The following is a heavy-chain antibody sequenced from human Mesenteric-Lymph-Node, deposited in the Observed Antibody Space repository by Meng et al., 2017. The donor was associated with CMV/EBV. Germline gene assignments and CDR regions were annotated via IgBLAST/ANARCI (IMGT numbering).Heavy chain of an antibody. Sequence: GESLKISCAASGFTFSGSAMHWVRQASGKGLEWVGRIRSKANSYATAYAASVKGRFTISRDDSKNTAYLQMNSLKTEDTAVYYCTTLRYCSSTSCYITDYWGQGTLVTVSS. CDR1: GFTFSGSA. CDR2: IRSKANSYAT. D-gene: IGHD2-2*02. J-gene: IGHJ4*02. CDR3: TTLRYCSSTSCYITDY. V-gene: IGHV3-73*01.